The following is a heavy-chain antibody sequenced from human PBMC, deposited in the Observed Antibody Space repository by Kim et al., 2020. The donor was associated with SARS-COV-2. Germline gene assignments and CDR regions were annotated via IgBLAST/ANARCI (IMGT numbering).Heavy chain of an antibody. CDR2: INPSGGST. J-gene: IGHJ6*02. Sequence: ASVKVSCKASGYTFTSYYMHWVRQAPGQGLEWMGIINPSGGSTSYAQKFQGRVTMTRDTSTSTVYMELSSLRSEDTAVYYCARSFDSSSSVLLFYYYYGMDVWGQGTTVTVSS. CDR3: ARSFDSSSSVLLFYYYYGMDV. D-gene: IGHD6-6*01. V-gene: IGHV1-46*01. CDR1: GYTFTSYY.